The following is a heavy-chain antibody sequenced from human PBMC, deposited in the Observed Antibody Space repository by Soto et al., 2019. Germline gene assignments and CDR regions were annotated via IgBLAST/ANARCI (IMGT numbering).Heavy chain of an antibody. CDR3: VTYSGYPLPMDV. CDR1: GFALSSYW. Sequence: EVQLVESGGGLVQPGGSLRLSCAASGFALSSYWMTWVRQAPGKGLEWVASIDNYGSEIHCVGSVKGRFTISRDNAKNLVYLQMNSLRAEDSAMYYCVTYSGYPLPMDVWGKGTTVTVSS. J-gene: IGHJ6*03. CDR2: IDNYGSEI. V-gene: IGHV3-7*01. D-gene: IGHD5-12*01.